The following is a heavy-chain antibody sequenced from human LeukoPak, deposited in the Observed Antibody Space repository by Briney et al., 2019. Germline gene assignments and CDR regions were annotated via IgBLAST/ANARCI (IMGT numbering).Heavy chain of an antibody. CDR3: ARHRPTADTIFGVVIMHFDY. D-gene: IGHD3-3*01. J-gene: IGHJ4*02. V-gene: IGHV4-4*07. CDR1: GGSISSYY. CDR2: FYSGGST. Sequence: SETLSLTCTVSGGSISSYYWSWIRQPAGKGLEWIGRFYSGGSTDYNPSLKSRVTMSVDTSKNQFSLKLSSVTAADTAVYYCARHRPTADTIFGVVIMHFDYWGQGTLVTVSS.